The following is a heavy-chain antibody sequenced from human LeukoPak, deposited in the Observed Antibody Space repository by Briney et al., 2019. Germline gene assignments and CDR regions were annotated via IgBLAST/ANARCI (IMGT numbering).Heavy chain of an antibody. J-gene: IGHJ4*02. CDR2: ISYDGSNK. V-gene: IGHV3-30*04. D-gene: IGHD5/OR15-5a*01. CDR3: ARELRTPVSIYYFDN. CDR1: GFTFSSYA. Sequence: PGGSLRLSCAASGFTFSSYAMHWVRQAPGKGLEWVAVISYDGSNKYYADSVKGRFTISRDNSKNTLYLQMNSLRAEDTAVYYCARELRTPVSIYYFDNWGQGTLVTVSS.